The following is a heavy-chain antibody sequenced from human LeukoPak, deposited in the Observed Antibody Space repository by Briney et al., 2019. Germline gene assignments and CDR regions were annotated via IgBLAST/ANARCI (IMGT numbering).Heavy chain of an antibody. CDR1: GYTFTGYY. V-gene: IGHV1-2*02. CDR3: ARGGFLEWFPYYYYGMDV. Sequence: ASVKVSCKASGYTFTGYYMHWVRQAPGQGLEWMGWINPNSGGTNYAQKFQGRVTMTRDTFISTAYMELSRLRSDDTAVYYCARGGFLEWFPYYYYGMDVWGQGTTVTVSS. J-gene: IGHJ6*02. CDR2: INPNSGGT. D-gene: IGHD3-3*01.